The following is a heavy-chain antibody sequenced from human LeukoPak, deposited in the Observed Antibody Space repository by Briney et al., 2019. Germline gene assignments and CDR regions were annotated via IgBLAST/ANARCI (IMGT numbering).Heavy chain of an antibody. CDR3: ARDRASGGYYHNWFDP. D-gene: IGHD3-22*01. V-gene: IGHV3-48*03. J-gene: IGHJ5*02. CDR2: ISSSGSTI. CDR1: GFTFSSYE. Sequence: GGSLRLSCAASGFTFSSYEMNWVRQAPGKGLEWVSYISSSGSTIYYADSVKGRFTISRDNAKNSLYLQMNSLRAEDTAVYYCARDRASGGYYHNWFDPWGQGTLVTVSS.